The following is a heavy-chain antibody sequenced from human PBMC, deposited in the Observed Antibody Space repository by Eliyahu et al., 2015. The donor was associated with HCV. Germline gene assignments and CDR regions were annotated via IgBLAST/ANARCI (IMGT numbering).Heavy chain of an antibody. CDR2: ISGSGGST. D-gene: IGHD6-6*01. Sequence: EVQLLESGGGLVQPGGSLRLSCAXSGFTFSSYAMSWVRQAPGKGLEWVSAISGSGGSTYYADSVKGRFTISRDNSKNTLYLQMNSLRAEDTAVYYCAKDLGIAPRGPAYYGMDVWGQGTTVTVSS. CDR1: GFTFSSYA. J-gene: IGHJ6*02. CDR3: AKDLGIAPRGPAYYGMDV. V-gene: IGHV3-23*01.